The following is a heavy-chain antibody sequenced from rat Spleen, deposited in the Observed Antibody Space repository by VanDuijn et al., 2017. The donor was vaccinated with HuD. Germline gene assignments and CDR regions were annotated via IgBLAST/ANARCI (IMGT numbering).Heavy chain of an antibody. Sequence: EVQLVESDGGLVQPGRSLKLSCAASGFTFSDYYMAWVRQAPTKGLEWVASISTGGSNTYYPDSVKGRFTISRDNAKSTLYLQMDSLRSEDTATYYCTTVRWGDYWGQGVMVTVSS. V-gene: IGHV5-27*01. D-gene: IGHD1-12*02. CDR1: GFTFSDYY. CDR3: TTVRWGDY. CDR2: ISTGGSNT. J-gene: IGHJ2*01.